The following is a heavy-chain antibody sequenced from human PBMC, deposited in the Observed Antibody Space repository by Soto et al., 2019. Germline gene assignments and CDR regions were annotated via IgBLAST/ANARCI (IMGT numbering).Heavy chain of an antibody. J-gene: IGHJ4*02. Sequence: QVQLVESGGGVVQPGRSLRLSCVGSGFTFSSYGMHWGRQAPGKGLEWVAVVSYDGSNKDYADSVKGRFTISRDNFKNTVYLQMNSLRDEDTAVYYCAKGEDSSGYWGSYWGQGTLVTVSS. D-gene: IGHD3-22*01. CDR2: VSYDGSNK. CDR3: AKGEDSSGYWGSY. V-gene: IGHV3-30*18. CDR1: GFTFSSYG.